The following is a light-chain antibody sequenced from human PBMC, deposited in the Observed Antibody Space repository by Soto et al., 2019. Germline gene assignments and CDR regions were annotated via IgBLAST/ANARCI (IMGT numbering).Light chain of an antibody. CDR2: DVA. J-gene: IGLJ1*01. Sequence: QSALTQPRSVSGSPGQSVTISCTGTSSDVGSYNFVSWHQQHPGKAPKLMIYDVAKRPSGVPDRFSGSKSGNTASLTISGLQAEDEADYYCAAWDDSLNGYVFGTGTKLTVL. V-gene: IGLV2-11*01. CDR3: AAWDDSLNGYV. CDR1: SSDVGSYNF.